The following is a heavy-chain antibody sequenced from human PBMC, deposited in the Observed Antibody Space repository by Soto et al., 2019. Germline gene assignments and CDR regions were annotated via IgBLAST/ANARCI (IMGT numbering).Heavy chain of an antibody. CDR1: GYTLTSYA. J-gene: IGHJ5*02. D-gene: IGHD3-10*01. CDR2: INAGNGNT. V-gene: IGHV1-3*01. CDR3: ARLEYFGGWFDP. Sequence: ASVKVSCKASGYTLTSYAMHWVRQAPGQRLEWMGWINAGNGNTKYSQKFQGRVTITRDTSASTAYMELSSLRSEDTAVYYCARLEYFGGWFDPWGQGTLVTVSS.